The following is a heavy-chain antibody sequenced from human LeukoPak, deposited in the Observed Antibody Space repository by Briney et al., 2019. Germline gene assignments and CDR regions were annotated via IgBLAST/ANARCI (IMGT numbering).Heavy chain of an antibody. CDR2: MNPNSGNT. CDR1: GYTFTSYD. CDR3: AELGITMIGGV. J-gene: IGHJ6*04. Sequence: ASVKVSCKASGYTFTSYDISWVRQAPGQGLEWMGWMNPNSGNTGYAQKFQGRVTITRNTSISTAYMELSSLRSEDTAVYYCAELGITMIGGVWGKGTTVTISS. D-gene: IGHD3-10*02. V-gene: IGHV1-8*03.